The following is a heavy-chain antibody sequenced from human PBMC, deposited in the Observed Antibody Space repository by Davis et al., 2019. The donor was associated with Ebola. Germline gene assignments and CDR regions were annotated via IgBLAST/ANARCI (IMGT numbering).Heavy chain of an antibody. CDR1: GGSISSGGYY. CDR2: IYYSGST. J-gene: IGHJ5*02. V-gene: IGHV4-31*03. CDR3: AGGYSSSSDDKAWFDP. D-gene: IGHD6-6*01. Sequence: PSETLSLTCTVSGGSISSGGYYWSWIRQHPGKGLEWIGYIYYSGSTYYNPSLKSRVTISVDTSKDQFSLKLSSVTAADTAVYYCAGGYSSSSDDKAWFDPWGQGTLVTVSS.